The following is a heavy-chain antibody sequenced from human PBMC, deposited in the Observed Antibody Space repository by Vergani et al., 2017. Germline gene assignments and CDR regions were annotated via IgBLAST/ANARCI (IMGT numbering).Heavy chain of an antibody. D-gene: IGHD1-1*01. J-gene: IGHJ6*03. CDR2: MYTSGSI. CDR3: AREDDDPDDYYFYYYMDV. CDR1: GGSISSYY. V-gene: IGHV4-4*07. Sequence: QVQLQESGPGLVKPSETLSLTCTVPGGSISSYYWSWIRQPAGKGLEWIGRMYTSGSINYNPSLKSRVTMSVDTSKNQFSLKLSSVTAADTAVYYCAREDDDPDDYYFYYYMDVWGKGTTVTVSS.